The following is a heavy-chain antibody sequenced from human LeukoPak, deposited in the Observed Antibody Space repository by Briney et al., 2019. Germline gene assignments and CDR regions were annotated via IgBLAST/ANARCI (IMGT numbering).Heavy chain of an antibody. V-gene: IGHV3-9*01. CDR1: GFTFDDYA. CDR2: ISWNSGSI. J-gene: IGHJ6*03. D-gene: IGHD6-13*01. CDR3: AREGIAANLYYYYYYMDV. Sequence: QTGGSLRLSCAASGFTFDDYAMHWVRQAPGKGLEWVSGISWNSGSIGYADSVKGRFTISRDNAKNSLYLQMNSLRAEDTAVYYCAREGIAANLYYYYYYMDVWGKGTTVTVSS.